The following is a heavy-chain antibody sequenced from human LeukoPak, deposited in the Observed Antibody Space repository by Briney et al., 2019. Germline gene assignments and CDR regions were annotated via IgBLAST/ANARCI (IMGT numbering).Heavy chain of an antibody. CDR3: ARRGAGTVDFDY. CDR1: GGSISSSSYY. D-gene: IGHD6-19*01. Sequence: SETLSLTCTVSGGSISSSSYYWGWIRQPPGKGLEWIGSIYYSGSTYCNPSLKSRVTISVDTSKNQFSLKLSSVTAADTAVYYCARRGAGTVDFDYWGQGTLVTVSS. J-gene: IGHJ4*02. CDR2: IYYSGST. V-gene: IGHV4-39*01.